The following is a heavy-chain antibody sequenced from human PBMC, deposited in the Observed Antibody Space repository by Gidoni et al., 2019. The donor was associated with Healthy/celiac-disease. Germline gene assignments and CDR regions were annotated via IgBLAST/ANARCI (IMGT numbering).Heavy chain of an antibody. V-gene: IGHV3-43*01. D-gene: IGHD3-22*01. Sequence: EVQLVESGGVVVQPGGSLRLSCAASGFTFDDYTMHWVRQAPGKGREWVSLISWDGGSTYYADSVKGRFTISRDNSKNSLYLQMNSLRTEDTALYYCAKDSGGYYFLMDYWGQGTLVTVSS. CDR1: GFTFDDYT. J-gene: IGHJ4*02. CDR3: AKDSGGYYFLMDY. CDR2: ISWDGGST.